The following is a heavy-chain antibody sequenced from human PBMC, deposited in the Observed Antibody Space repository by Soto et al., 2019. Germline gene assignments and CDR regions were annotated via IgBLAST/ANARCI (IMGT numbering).Heavy chain of an antibody. Sequence: EVQLVESGGGLVKPGGSLRLSCISSGFTFRTYTMNWVRQAPGKGLEWVSGIRGFSPYTFYAESVKGRFTISRDNAKNSLYLQMNSLRAEDTAVYYCAKDSSVIAAGSGGWFHPWGQGTLVTVSS. CDR3: AKDSSVIAAGSGGWFHP. J-gene: IGHJ5*02. CDR1: GFTFRTYT. V-gene: IGHV3-21*01. D-gene: IGHD6-13*01. CDR2: IRGFSPYT.